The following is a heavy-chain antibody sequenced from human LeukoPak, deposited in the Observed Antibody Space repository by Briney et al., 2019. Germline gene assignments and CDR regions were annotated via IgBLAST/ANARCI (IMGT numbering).Heavy chain of an antibody. J-gene: IGHJ4*02. CDR3: ARERDGRFFDY. Sequence: HTGGSLRLSCAVSGLTFRSYWMSWVRQAPGKGLEWVANINQEGSEKYFVDSVKGRFTISRDNAKNSLHLRMNTLRAEDTAVYYCARERDGRFFDYWGQGTLVTVSS. CDR2: INQEGSEK. V-gene: IGHV3-7*01. D-gene: IGHD5-24*01. CDR1: GLTFRSYW.